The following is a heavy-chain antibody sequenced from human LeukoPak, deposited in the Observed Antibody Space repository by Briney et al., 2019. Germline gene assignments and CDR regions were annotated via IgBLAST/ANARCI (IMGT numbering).Heavy chain of an antibody. D-gene: IGHD2/OR15-2a*01. CDR2: ISGDGNAK. Sequence: SGGSLRLSCAASGFSFSSYSINWVRQAPGKGLEWVSYISGDGNAKHYTDSVKGRSTISRDNAKNALYLQMNSLRVEDTAVYFCARDYVYAFDYWGQGTLVTVSS. CDR1: GFSFSSYS. CDR3: ARDYVYAFDY. J-gene: IGHJ4*02. V-gene: IGHV3-48*01.